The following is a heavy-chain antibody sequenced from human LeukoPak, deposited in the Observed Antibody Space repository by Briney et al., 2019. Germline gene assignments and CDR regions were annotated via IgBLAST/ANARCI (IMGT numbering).Heavy chain of an antibody. V-gene: IGHV3-53*01. CDR3: ATSIVGFTYDEHFQH. CDR2: IHNGGST. J-gene: IGHJ1*01. Sequence: GGSLRLSCVASGFTVSTNHMNWVRQAPGRGLEWVSVIHNGGSTYYADSVKGRFTISRDNSKNTLHLQLNSLRVEDTAVYYCATSIVGFTYDEHFQHWGQGTLVTVSS. D-gene: IGHD1-26*01. CDR1: GFTVSTNH.